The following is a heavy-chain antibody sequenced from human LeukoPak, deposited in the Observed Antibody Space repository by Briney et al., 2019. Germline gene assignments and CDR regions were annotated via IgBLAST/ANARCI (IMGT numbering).Heavy chain of an antibody. CDR3: ARDRRDGNNLAFHFDY. CDR2: LSYDDTNE. CDR1: EFIFSRYA. D-gene: IGHD5-24*01. Sequence: PGGPLRLSCAASEFIFSRYAMHWVRQAPGKGLEWVAILSYDDTNEYYADSVAGRFTISRDNSKNTLCLQMNSLRPDDTAVYYCARDRRDGNNLAFHFDYWGQGTLVTVSS. J-gene: IGHJ4*02. V-gene: IGHV3-30*04.